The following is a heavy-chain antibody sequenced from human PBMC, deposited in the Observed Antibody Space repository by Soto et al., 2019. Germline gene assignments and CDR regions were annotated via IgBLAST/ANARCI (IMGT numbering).Heavy chain of an antibody. Sequence: EVQLLESGGGLVQPGGSLRLSSAASGFTFSSYAMSWVRQAPGKGLEWVSAISGSGGSTYYADSVKGRFTISRDNSKNTLYLQMNSLRAEDTAVSYCAKDMGYGSYYYYGMDVWGQGTTVTVSS. CDR2: ISGSGGST. V-gene: IGHV3-23*01. CDR3: AKDMGYGSYYYYGMDV. J-gene: IGHJ6*02. CDR1: GFTFSSYA. D-gene: IGHD5-12*01.